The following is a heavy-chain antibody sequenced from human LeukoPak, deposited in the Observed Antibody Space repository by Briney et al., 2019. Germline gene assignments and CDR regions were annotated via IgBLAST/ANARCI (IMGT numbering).Heavy chain of an antibody. CDR2: IDPSDSYT. J-gene: IGHJ3*02. CDR1: GYSFTGYW. CDR3: ARRNDWKYAFQI. Sequence: GESLRISCKGSGYSFTGYWSNWVRQMPGKGLEWMGMIDPSDSYTSYSPSFQGHVTISADKSISTAYLQWSSLKASDTAMYYCARRNDWKYAFQIWGQGTMVTVSS. V-gene: IGHV5-10-1*01. D-gene: IGHD1-1*01.